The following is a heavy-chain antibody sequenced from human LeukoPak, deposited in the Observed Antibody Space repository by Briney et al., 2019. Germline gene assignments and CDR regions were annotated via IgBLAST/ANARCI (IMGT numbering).Heavy chain of an antibody. D-gene: IGHD3-22*01. Sequence: GASVKVSCKAAGYTFTSYDINWVRQAPGQGLEWMGWMNPNSGNTGYAERFQGRFTMTRDTSTRTAYMELRSLRADDTAVYYCMRADSSIRADWVWFDPWGPGTLVTVSS. V-gene: IGHV1-8*01. CDR2: MNPNSGNT. CDR1: GYTFTSYD. CDR3: MRADSSIRADWVWFDP. J-gene: IGHJ5*02.